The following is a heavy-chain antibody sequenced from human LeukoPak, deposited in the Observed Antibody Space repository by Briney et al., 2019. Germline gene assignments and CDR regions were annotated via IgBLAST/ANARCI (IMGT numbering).Heavy chain of an antibody. Sequence: GWALRLSCEASGFTFSSYAMHWVPQAPGKGLEWVAVISYDGSNKCYADSVKGRFTISRDNSKNTLYLQMNSLRAEDTAVYYCARGSTEGYCSGGSCLNADYWGQGTLVTVSS. CDR2: ISYDGSNK. CDR3: ARGSTEGYCSGGSCLNADY. V-gene: IGHV3-30*04. J-gene: IGHJ4*02. D-gene: IGHD2-15*01. CDR1: GFTFSSYA.